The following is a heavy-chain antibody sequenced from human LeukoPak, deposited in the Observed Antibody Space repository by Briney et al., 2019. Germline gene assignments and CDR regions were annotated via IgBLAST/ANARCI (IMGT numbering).Heavy chain of an antibody. J-gene: IGHJ4*02. CDR3: ARAMTGDFWSGYYWEYYFDY. Sequence: SQTLSLTCTVSGGSISSGGYYWSWIRQHPGKGLEWIGCIYYSGSTNYNPSLKSRVTISVDTSKNQFSLKLSSVTAADTAVYYCARAMTGDFWSGYYWEYYFDYWGQGTLVTVSS. CDR1: GGSISSGGYY. CDR2: IYYSGST. D-gene: IGHD3-3*01. V-gene: IGHV4-31*03.